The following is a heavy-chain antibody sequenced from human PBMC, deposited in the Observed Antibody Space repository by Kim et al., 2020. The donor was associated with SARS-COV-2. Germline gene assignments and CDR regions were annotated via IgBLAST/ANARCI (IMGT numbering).Heavy chain of an antibody. CDR1: GFTFSSYA. D-gene: IGHD3-16*01. Sequence: GGSLRLSCAASGFTFSSYAMHWVRQAPGKGLEWVAVISYDGSNKYYADSVKGRFTISRDNSKNTLYLQMNSLRAEDTAVYYCARESARLIGFGAFDYWGQGTLVTVSS. CDR2: ISYDGSNK. V-gene: IGHV3-30-3*01. CDR3: ARESARLIGFGAFDY. J-gene: IGHJ4*02.